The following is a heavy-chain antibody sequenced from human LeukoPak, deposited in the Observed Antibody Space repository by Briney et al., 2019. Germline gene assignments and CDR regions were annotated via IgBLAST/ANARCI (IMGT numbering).Heavy chain of an antibody. Sequence: PGGSLRLSCVASGFCFDNYAMHWVRQAPGKGLEWVSGISWNRGTIGYAGSVKGRFTISRDNAKNSLYLQMSSLRAEDTALYYCVKGGCSSISCYCDYWGQGTLVTVFS. CDR3: VKGGCSSISCYCDY. CDR2: ISWNRGTI. V-gene: IGHV3-9*01. D-gene: IGHD2-2*01. CDR1: GFCFDNYA. J-gene: IGHJ4*02.